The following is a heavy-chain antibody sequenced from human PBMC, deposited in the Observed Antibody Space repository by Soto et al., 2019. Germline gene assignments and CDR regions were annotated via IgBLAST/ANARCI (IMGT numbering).Heavy chain of an antibody. D-gene: IGHD2-15*01. V-gene: IGHV4-4*02. CDR2: IYHSGST. CDR1: GGSISSSNW. Sequence: SETLSLTCAVSGGSISSSNWWSWVRQPPGKGLEWIGEIYHSGSTNYNPSLKSRVTISVDKSKNQFSLKLSSVTAADTAVYYCARVRDCSGGTCYSWWFDPWGQGTLVTVSS. J-gene: IGHJ5*02. CDR3: ARVRDCSGGTCYSWWFDP.